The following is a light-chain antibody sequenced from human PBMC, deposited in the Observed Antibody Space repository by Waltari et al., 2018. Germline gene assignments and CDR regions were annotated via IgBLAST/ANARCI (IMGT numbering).Light chain of an antibody. CDR1: NIGSYR. J-gene: IGLJ1*01. Sequence: SYVLTQPPSVSVAPGETARITCGGDNIGSYRVHWYQQKPGQAPVLVIFYDGDRPSGILERFSGSNSENTATLTSSRVEAGDEAKYYGQVWHAHIDPGVFGTGTEVTVV. CDR2: YDG. V-gene: IGLV3-21*04. CDR3: QVWHAHIDPGV.